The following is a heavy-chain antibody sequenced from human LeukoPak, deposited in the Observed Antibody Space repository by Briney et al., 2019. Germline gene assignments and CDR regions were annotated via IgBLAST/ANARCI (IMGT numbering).Heavy chain of an antibody. D-gene: IGHD4-17*01. CDR3: ARDRYYGDYVYTSPDY. J-gene: IGHJ4*02. Sequence: ASVKVSCKAPGYTFTNYAISWVRQAPGQGLEWMGWISAYNGNTNYAQKLQGRVTMTTDTSTSTAYMELRSLRSDDTAVYYCARDRYYGDYVYTSPDYWGQGTLVTVSS. V-gene: IGHV1-18*01. CDR2: ISAYNGNT. CDR1: GYTFTNYA.